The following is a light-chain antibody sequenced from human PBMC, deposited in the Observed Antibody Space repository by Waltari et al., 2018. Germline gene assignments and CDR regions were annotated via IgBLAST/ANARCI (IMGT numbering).Light chain of an antibody. V-gene: IGKV3-20*01. CDR2: GAS. J-gene: IGKJ4*01. CDR1: QTSTGSW. CDR3: QQYDGSVVT. Sequence: EIVLTQSPGTLSVSPGESVTVSCRASQTSTGSWLTWYHQKPGQAPRLLIYGASNRAPGIPDRFSGSGSGTDFTLTISRLEPEDSAVYYCQQYDGSVVTFGGGTKVEIK.